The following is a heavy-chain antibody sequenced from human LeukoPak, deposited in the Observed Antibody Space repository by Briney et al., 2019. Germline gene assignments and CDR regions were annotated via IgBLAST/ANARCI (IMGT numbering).Heavy chain of an antibody. Sequence: SVKVSCRASGGTFSSYAISWVRQAPGQGLEWMGRITPIFGTANYAQKFQGRVTITTDESTSTAYMELSGLRSEDTAVYYCAIHDYGDWFDPWGQGTLVTVSS. V-gene: IGHV1-69*05. CDR1: GGTFSSYA. J-gene: IGHJ5*02. D-gene: IGHD4-17*01. CDR3: AIHDYGDWFDP. CDR2: ITPIFGTA.